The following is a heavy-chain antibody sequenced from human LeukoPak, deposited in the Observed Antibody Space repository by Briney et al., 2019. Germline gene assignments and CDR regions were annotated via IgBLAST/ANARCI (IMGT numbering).Heavy chain of an antibody. D-gene: IGHD3-22*01. J-gene: IGHJ3*02. CDR2: IYSGGST. CDR1: GFTVSSNY. Sequence: GGSLRLSCAASGFTVSSNYMSWVRQAPGKGLEWVSVIYSGGSTYYADSVKGRFTISRDNSKNTLYLQMNSLRAEDTAVYYCASSHYYDSSGYSPQDIWGLGTMVTVSS. V-gene: IGHV3-66*01. CDR3: ASSHYYDSSGYSPQDI.